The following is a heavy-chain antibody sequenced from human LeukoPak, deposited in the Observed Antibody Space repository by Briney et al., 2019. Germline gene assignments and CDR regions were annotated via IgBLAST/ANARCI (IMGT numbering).Heavy chain of an antibody. Sequence: GRSLRLSCAATGLTFSSYGMHWVRQAPGKGLGWVAVIWYDGSNKYYADSVKGRFTISRDNSKNTLYLQMNSLRDEDTAVYYCARERADSSGYYLFDYWGQGTLVTVSS. J-gene: IGHJ4*02. CDR3: ARERADSSGYYLFDY. CDR2: IWYDGSNK. V-gene: IGHV3-33*01. D-gene: IGHD3-22*01. CDR1: GLTFSSYG.